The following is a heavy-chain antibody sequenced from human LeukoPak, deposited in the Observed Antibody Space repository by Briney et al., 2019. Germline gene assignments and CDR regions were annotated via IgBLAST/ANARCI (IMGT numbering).Heavy chain of an antibody. D-gene: IGHD2-15*01. CDR3: ARGQWPRTPGYCSGGSCFVYWFDP. CDR2: MNPNSGNT. Sequence: ASVKVSCKASGYTFTSYDINWVRQATGQGLEWMGWMNPNSGNTGYAQKFQGRVTMTRNTSISTAYMELSSLRSEDTAVYYCARGQWPRTPGYCSGGSCFVYWFDPWGQGTLVTVSS. J-gene: IGHJ5*02. V-gene: IGHV1-8*01. CDR1: GYTFTSYD.